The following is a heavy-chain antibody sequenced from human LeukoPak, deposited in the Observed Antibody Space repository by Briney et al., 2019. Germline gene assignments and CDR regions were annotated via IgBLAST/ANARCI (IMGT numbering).Heavy chain of an antibody. Sequence: GASVKVSCKASGYTFTGYYMHWVRQAPGQGLEWMGWINPNSGGTNYAQKLQGRVTMTTDTSTSTAYMELRSLRSDDTAVYYCARWFGELLGNWFDPWGQRTLVTVSS. CDR3: ARWFGELLGNWFDP. CDR1: GYTFTGYY. CDR2: INPNSGGT. J-gene: IGHJ5*02. V-gene: IGHV1-2*02. D-gene: IGHD3-10*01.